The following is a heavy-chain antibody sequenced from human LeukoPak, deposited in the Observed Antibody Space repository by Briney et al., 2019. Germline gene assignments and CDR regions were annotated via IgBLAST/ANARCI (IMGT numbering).Heavy chain of an antibody. J-gene: IGHJ4*02. D-gene: IGHD6-13*01. Sequence: GESLKISCNGSGYXFTSYWICWVRQMPGKGLEWMGIIYPGDSDTRYSPSFQGQVTISADKSITTAYLQWSSLKASDTAMYYCARLSTAAGHNNFDYWGQGTLVTVSS. V-gene: IGHV5-51*01. CDR1: GYXFTSYW. CDR3: ARLSTAAGHNNFDY. CDR2: IYPGDSDT.